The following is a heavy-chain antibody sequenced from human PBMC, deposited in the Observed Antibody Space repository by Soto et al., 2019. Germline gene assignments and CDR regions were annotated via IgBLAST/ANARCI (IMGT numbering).Heavy chain of an antibody. CDR3: TRGGSITIFGVVTDDAFDI. D-gene: IGHD3-3*01. CDR2: IRSKAYGGTT. V-gene: IGHV3-49*03. Sequence: HPGGSLRLSCTASGFTFGDYAMSWFRQAPGKGLEWVGFIRSKAYGGTTEYAASVKGRFTISRDDSKSIAYLQMNSLKTEDTAVYYCTRGGSITIFGVVTDDAFDIWGQGTMVTVSS. CDR1: GFTFGDYA. J-gene: IGHJ3*02.